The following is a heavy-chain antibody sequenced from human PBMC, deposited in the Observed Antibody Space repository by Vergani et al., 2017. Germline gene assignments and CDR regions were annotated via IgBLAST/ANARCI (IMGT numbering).Heavy chain of an antibody. D-gene: IGHD1-26*01. CDR2: INHSGST. CDR1: GGSFSGYY. CDR3: ARGIGSSQGAFDI. V-gene: IGHV4-34*01. Sequence: QVQLQQWGAGLLKPSETLSLTCAVYGGSFSGYYWSWIRQPPGKGLEWVGEINHSGSTNYNPSLKSRVTISVDTSKNQFSLKLSSVTAADTAVYDCARGIGSSQGAFDIWGQGTMVTVSS. J-gene: IGHJ3*02.